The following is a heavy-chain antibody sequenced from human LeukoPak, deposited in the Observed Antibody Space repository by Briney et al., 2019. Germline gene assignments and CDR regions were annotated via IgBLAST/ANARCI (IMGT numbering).Heavy chain of an antibody. CDR1: GDSISSYY. D-gene: IGHD3-10*01. V-gene: IGHV4-59*01. CDR2: LYYSGSN. CDR3: ARFRGSAKGDY. Sequence: PSETLSLTCTVSGDSISSYYWSWIRQPPGKGLEWIAYLYYSGSNNYNPSLKSRVTISVDMYKNQFSLKLSSVTAADTAVYYCARFRGSAKGDYWGQGTLVTVSS. J-gene: IGHJ4*02.